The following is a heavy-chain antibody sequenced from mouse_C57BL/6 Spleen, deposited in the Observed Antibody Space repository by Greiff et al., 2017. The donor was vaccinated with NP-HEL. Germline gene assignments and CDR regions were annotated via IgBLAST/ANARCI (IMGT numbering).Heavy chain of an antibody. CDR2: IIPGSGST. D-gene: IGHD1-1*01. J-gene: IGHJ2*01. CDR1: GYTFTGYW. CDR3: ARNCGSTARYDFDY. Sequence: VQLVESGAELMKPGASVKLSCKATGYTFTGYWIEWVKQRPGHGLEWIGEIIPGSGSTSYNEKFKGKATFTADTSSNTAYMQLSSLTTEDSAIYYCARNCGSTARYDFDYWGQGTTLTVSS. V-gene: IGHV1-9*01.